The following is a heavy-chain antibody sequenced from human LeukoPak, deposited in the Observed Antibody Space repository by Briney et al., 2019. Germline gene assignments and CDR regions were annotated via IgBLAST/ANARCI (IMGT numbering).Heavy chain of an antibody. CDR1: GFTFSSYA. CDR3: AKFALMHYYDSSGYSPFDY. J-gene: IGHJ4*02. V-gene: IGHV3-23*01. D-gene: IGHD3-22*01. CDR2: ISASGGST. Sequence: GGSLRLSCAASGFTFSSYAMSWVRQAPGKGLEWVSAISASGGSTYYADSVKGRFTISRDNAKNSLYLQMNSLRAEDTAVYYCAKFALMHYYDSSGYSPFDYWGQGTLVTVSS.